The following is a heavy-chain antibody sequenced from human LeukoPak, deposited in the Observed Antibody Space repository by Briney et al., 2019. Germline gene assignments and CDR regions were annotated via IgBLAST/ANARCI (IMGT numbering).Heavy chain of an antibody. CDR1: GGSFSGYY. D-gene: IGHD6-19*01. V-gene: IGHV4-34*01. J-gene: IGHJ5*02. CDR3: VRRQWLVHHNWFDP. CDR2: INHSGST. Sequence: SETLSLTCAVYGGSFSGYYWSWIRQPPGKGLEWIGEINHSGSTNYNPSLKSRVTISVDTSKNQFSLKLSSVTAADTAVYYCVRRQWLVHHNWFDPWGQGTLVTVSS.